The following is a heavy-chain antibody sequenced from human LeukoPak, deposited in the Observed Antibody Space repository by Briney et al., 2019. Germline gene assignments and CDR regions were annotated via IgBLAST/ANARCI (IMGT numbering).Heavy chain of an antibody. CDR3: ARGYSRSWYDY. CDR2: ISTSGSP. D-gene: IGHD6-13*01. J-gene: IGHJ4*02. CDR1: GGSINTYY. V-gene: IGHV4-4*07. Sequence: PSETLSLTCTVSGGSINTYYWSWIRQPAGKGLEWIGLISTSGSPNYNPSLKSRVTISVDKSKNQFSLKLSSVTAADTAVYFCARGYSRSWYDYWGQGTLATVSS.